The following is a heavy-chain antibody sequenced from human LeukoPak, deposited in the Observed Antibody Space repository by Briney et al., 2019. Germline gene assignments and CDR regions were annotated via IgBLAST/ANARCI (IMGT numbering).Heavy chain of an antibody. Sequence: SETLSLTCAVSGYSISSGYYWGWIRQPPGKGLEWIGSIYYSGSTYYNPSLRSRVTISVDTSKNQFSLKLSSVTAADTAVYYCARSQPFDYWGQGTLVTVSS. V-gene: IGHV4-38-2*01. J-gene: IGHJ4*02. CDR1: GYSISSGYY. CDR2: IYYSGST. CDR3: ARSQPFDY.